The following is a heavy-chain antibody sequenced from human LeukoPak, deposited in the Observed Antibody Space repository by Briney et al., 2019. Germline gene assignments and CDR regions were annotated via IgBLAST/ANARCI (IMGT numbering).Heavy chain of an antibody. CDR1: GFTFSSYA. CDR2: ISYDGSNK. J-gene: IGHJ4*02. Sequence: SGGSLRLSCAASGFTFSSYAMHWVRQAPGKGLEWVAVISYDGSNKYYADSVKGRSTISRDNSKNTLYLQMNSLRAEDTAVYYCARDRSSWSKFDYWGQGTLVTVSS. D-gene: IGHD6-13*01. CDR3: ARDRSSWSKFDY. V-gene: IGHV3-30-3*01.